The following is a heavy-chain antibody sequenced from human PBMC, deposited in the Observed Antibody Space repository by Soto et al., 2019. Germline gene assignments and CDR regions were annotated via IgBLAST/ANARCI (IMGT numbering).Heavy chain of an antibody. Sequence: HPGGSLRLSCAASGFTFSSYAMHWVRQAPGKGLEYVSTISSNGGSTYYADSVKGRFTISRDNSKNTLYLQMSSLRAEDTAVYYCVKVNSDYDRDSSYYYYGLDVWGQGTTVTVSS. J-gene: IGHJ6*02. CDR1: GFTFSSYA. V-gene: IGHV3-64D*06. CDR3: VKVNSDYDRDSSYYYYGLDV. CDR2: ISSNGGST. D-gene: IGHD5-12*01.